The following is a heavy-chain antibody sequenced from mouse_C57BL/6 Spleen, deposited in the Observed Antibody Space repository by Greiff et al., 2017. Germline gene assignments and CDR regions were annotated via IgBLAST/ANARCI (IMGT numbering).Heavy chain of an antibody. CDR2: IDPANGNT. V-gene: IGHV14-3*01. Sequence: VQLKESVAELVRPGASVKLSCTASGFNIKNTYMRWVKQRPEQGLEWIGRIDPANGNTKYAPKFQGKATITADTSSNTAYLQRSSLTSEDTAIYYCARDYYAMDYWGQGTSVTVSS. CDR3: ARDYYAMDY. CDR1: GFNIKNTY. J-gene: IGHJ4*01.